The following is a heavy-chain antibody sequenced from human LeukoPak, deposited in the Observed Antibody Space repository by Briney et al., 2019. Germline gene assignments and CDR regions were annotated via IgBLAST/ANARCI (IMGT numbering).Heavy chain of an antibody. Sequence: PGGSLRLSCAASGFTFSRYDMHWVRYAPGKGLEWVAVIWYDGSNKYYADSVRGRFSLSRDNAKNILYLQMDSLSDEDTALYYCAKDGQALCSGGSCHGLDSWGQGTLVTVSS. CDR2: IWYDGSNK. D-gene: IGHD2-15*01. V-gene: IGHV3-33*06. CDR1: GFTFSRYD. J-gene: IGHJ4*02. CDR3: AKDGQALCSGGSCHGLDS.